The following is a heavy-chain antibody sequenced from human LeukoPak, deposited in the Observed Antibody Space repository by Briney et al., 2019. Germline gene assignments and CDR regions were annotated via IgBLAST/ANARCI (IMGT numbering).Heavy chain of an antibody. CDR3: AGYAGAYYYDSSGLFDY. V-gene: IGHV4-59*01. J-gene: IGHJ4*02. CDR2: IYYSGST. D-gene: IGHD3-22*01. CDR1: GGSISSYY. Sequence: PSETLSLTCTVSGGSISSYYWSWIRQPPGKGLEWIGYIYYSGSTNYNPSLKSRVTISVDTSKSQFSLRLSSVTAADTAVYYCAGYAGAYYYDSSGLFDYWGQGTLVTVSS.